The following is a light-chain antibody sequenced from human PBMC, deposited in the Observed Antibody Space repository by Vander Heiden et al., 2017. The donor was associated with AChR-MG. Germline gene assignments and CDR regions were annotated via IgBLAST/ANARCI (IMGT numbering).Light chain of an antibody. CDR3: QSYDSSLSGSDVV. V-gene: IGLV1-40*01. J-gene: IGLJ2*01. Sequence: QSVLTQPPSVSGAPGQRVTIPCTGSSSNIGAGYDVHWYRQLPGPAPKPLIYGNSNRPSGVPDRFSGSKSGTSASLAITGLQAEDEADYYCQSYDSSLSGSDVVFGGGTKLTVL. CDR2: GNS. CDR1: SSNIGAGYD.